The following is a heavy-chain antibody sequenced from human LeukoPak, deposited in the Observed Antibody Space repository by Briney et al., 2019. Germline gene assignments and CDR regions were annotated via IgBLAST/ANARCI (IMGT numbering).Heavy chain of an antibody. V-gene: IGHV4-30-4*01. J-gene: IGHJ4*02. CDR2: IYYSGST. CDR1: GGSISSGAYY. Sequence: SQTLSLTCTVSGGSISSGAYYWSWIRQPPGKGLEWIGYIYYSGSTYYNPSLKSRVTTSVDTSKNQFSLKLSSVTAADTAVYYCARVLNYYDSSGYYSYYFDYWGQGTLVTVSS. D-gene: IGHD3-22*01. CDR3: ARVLNYYDSSGYYSYYFDY.